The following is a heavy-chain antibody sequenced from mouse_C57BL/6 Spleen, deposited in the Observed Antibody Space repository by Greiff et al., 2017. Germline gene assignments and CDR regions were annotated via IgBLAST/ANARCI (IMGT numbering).Heavy chain of an antibody. D-gene: IGHD4-1*01. CDR1: GYTFTDYE. CDR3: TRWTGDY. V-gene: IGHV1-15*01. Sequence: VQLQESGAELVRPGASVTLSCKASGYTFTDYEMHWVKQTPVHGLEWIGAIDPETGGTAYNQKFKGKAILTADKSSSTAYMELRSLTSEDSAVYYCTRWTGDYWGQGTTLTVSS. J-gene: IGHJ2*01. CDR2: IDPETGGT.